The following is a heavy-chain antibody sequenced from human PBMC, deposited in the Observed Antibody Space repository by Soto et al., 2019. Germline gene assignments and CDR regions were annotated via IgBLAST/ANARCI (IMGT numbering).Heavy chain of an antibody. Sequence: GGSLRLSCAASGFTFSSYGMHWVRQAPGKGLEWVAVIWYDGSNKYYADSVKGRFTISRDNSKNTLYLQMNSLRAEDTAVYYCAKGLSSGWLELDDWGQGTLVTVSS. V-gene: IGHV3-30*02. CDR2: IWYDGSNK. D-gene: IGHD6-19*01. CDR3: AKGLSSGWLELDD. J-gene: IGHJ4*02. CDR1: GFTFSSYG.